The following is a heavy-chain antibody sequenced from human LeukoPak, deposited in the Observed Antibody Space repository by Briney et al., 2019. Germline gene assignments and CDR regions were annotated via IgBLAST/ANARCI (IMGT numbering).Heavy chain of an antibody. J-gene: IGHJ4*02. CDR3: ASGWYIDY. V-gene: IGHV3-23*01. CDR1: GFTFSSYA. Sequence: GGSLRLSCAASGFTFSSYAMSWVRQAPGKGLEWVSGINTSGGRTYYADSVKGRFTISRDNSKNTLYLQMNSLRVEDTAVYYCASGWYIDYWGQGTLVTVSS. CDR2: INTSGGRT. D-gene: IGHD6-19*01.